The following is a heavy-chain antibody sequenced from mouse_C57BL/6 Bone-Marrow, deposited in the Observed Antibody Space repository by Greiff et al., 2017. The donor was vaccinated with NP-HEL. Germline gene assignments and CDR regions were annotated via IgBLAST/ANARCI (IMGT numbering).Heavy chain of an antibody. CDR2: IDPEDGDT. V-gene: IGHV14-1*01. CDR1: GFTITDYY. J-gene: IGHJ2*01. D-gene: IGHD4-1*01. CDR3: TKWDVSACYFDY. Sequence: VQLQQSGAELVRPGASVKLSCTASGFTITDYYMHWVKQRPEQGLEWIGRIDPEDGDTDYAPKFKGKATLTADTSSNTAYLQLSSLTSEDTAVYYCTKWDVSACYFDYWGQGTTLTVSS.